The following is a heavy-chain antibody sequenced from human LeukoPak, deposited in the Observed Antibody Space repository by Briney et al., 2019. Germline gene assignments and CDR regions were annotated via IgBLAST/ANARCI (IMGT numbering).Heavy chain of an antibody. CDR3: ARENDFWSGLFLDY. D-gene: IGHD3-3*01. J-gene: IGHJ4*02. CDR2: INTNTGNP. V-gene: IGHV7-4-1*02. Sequence: GASVKVSCKASGYTFTSYGISWVRQAPGQGLEWMGWINTNTGNPTYAQGFTGRFVFSLDTSVSTAYLQISSLKAEDTAVYYCARENDFWSGLFLDYWGQGTLVTVSS. CDR1: GYTFTSYG.